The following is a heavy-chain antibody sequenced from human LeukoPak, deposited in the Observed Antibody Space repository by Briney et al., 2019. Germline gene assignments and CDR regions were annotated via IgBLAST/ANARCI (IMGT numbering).Heavy chain of an antibody. CDR3: ARGVTSWPQGPYHFDY. D-gene: IGHD2-2*01. J-gene: IGHJ4*02. V-gene: IGHV3-30*02. CDR2: VQSNGNEK. Sequence: GGSLRLSCAVSGFTFSDYAMHWVRQAPGKGLEWVASVQSNGNEKYSSDSLKGRFTISRDNSKNTLYLQMNTVRPEDTAVFYCARGVTSWPQGPYHFDYWGQGILITVSS. CDR1: GFTFSDYA.